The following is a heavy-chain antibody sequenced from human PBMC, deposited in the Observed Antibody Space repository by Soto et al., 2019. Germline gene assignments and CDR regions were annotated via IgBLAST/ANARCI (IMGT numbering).Heavy chain of an antibody. J-gene: IGHJ5*02. CDR1: GFFVSSNY. V-gene: IGHV3-53*01. CDR2: HYSGGST. CDR3: ARHRHPRGTVGATSPLDP. D-gene: IGHD1-26*01. Sequence: DVQLVESGGGLVQPGGSLRLSCAISGFFVSSNYLSWVRQAPGKGLEWVSVHYSGGSTYYADSVQGRFTISRDKSNNTLYLQLRRVRAEDTAVYFCARHRHPRGTVGATSPLDPWGQGTQVTVSS.